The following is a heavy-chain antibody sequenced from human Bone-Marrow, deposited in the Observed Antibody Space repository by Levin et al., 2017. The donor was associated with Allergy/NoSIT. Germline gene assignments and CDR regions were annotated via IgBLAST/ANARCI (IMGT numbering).Heavy chain of an antibody. CDR3: ASSHWMYDILTGYYDSPSDY. J-gene: IGHJ4*02. D-gene: IGHD3-9*01. V-gene: IGHV3-21*01. Sequence: SCAASGFTFSSYSMNWVRQAPGKGLEWVSSISSSSSYIYYADSVKGRFTISRDNAKNSLYLQMNSLRAEDTAVYYCASSHWMYDILTGYYDSPSDYWGQGTLVTVSS. CDR1: GFTFSSYS. CDR2: ISSSSSYI.